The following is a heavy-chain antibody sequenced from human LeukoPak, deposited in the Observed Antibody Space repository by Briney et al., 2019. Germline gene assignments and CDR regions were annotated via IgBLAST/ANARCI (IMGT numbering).Heavy chain of an antibody. D-gene: IGHD4-17*01. V-gene: IGHV3-53*01. J-gene: IGHJ6*03. Sequence: GGSLRLSCAASGFTFSSYAMSWVRQAPGKGLEWVSVIYSGGSTYYADSVKGRFTISRDNSKNTLYLQMNSLRAEDTAVYYCARVGTVTTSYYYYYMDVWGKGTTVTISS. CDR2: IYSGGST. CDR1: GFTFSSYA. CDR3: ARVGTVTTSYYYYYMDV.